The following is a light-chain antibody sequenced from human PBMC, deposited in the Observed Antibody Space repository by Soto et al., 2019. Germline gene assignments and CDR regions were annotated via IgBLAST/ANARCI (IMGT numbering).Light chain of an antibody. CDR1: QSVSSSY. Sequence: EIVLTQSPGTLSLSPGERATLSCRASQSVSSSYVAWYQQQPGQAPRLLIYGASSTATVIPNRFSGSGSGSDFTLTITRMEPQYFAVYYCQQYGSSTRGYTFGQGTKLEIK. V-gene: IGKV3-20*01. J-gene: IGKJ2*01. CDR3: QQYGSSTRGYT. CDR2: GAS.